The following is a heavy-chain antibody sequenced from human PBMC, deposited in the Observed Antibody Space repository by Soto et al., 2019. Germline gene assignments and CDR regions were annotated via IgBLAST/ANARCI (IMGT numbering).Heavy chain of an antibody. J-gene: IGHJ4*02. D-gene: IGHD6-19*01. CDR1: GVSLGTNYY. CDR3: ARSLGWYAIDY. Sequence: QVLLQESGPGLVQPSGTLSLSCVVSGVSLGTNYYWGWVRHPPGKGLEWLGDMSHIGSVNYNPSLKSGVPIAMDKSQNQFSLHLNSVTAGDTTVYYCARSLGWYAIDYWGQGTLVIVSS. CDR2: MSHIGSV. V-gene: IGHV4-4*02.